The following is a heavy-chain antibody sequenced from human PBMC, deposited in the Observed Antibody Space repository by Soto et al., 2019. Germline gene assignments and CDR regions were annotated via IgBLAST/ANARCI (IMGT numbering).Heavy chain of an antibody. CDR3: ARLPLYYYDSSGYYDGDY. D-gene: IGHD3-22*01. CDR1: GYTFTSYY. CDR2: INPSGGST. Sequence: ASVKVSCKASGYTFTSYYMHWVRQAPGQGLEWMGIINPSGGSTSYAQKFQGRVTMTRDTSTSTVYMELSSLRSEDTAVYYCARLPLYYYDSSGYYDGDYWGQGTLVTVS. J-gene: IGHJ4*02. V-gene: IGHV1-46*01.